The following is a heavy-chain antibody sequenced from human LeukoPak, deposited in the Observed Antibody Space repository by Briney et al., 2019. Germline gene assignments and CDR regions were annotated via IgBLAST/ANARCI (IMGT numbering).Heavy chain of an antibody. J-gene: IGHJ4*02. CDR2: ISSSTYI. CDR1: GFTFRSYS. CDR3: ARDATPVTARYYYDSSGYYLDY. Sequence: PGGSLRLSCAASGFTFRSYSMNWVRQAPGKELEWVSSISSSTYIYYADSVKGRFTISRDNAKNSLYLQMNSLRAEDTAVYYCARDATPVTARYYYDSSGYYLDYWGQGTLVTVSS. D-gene: IGHD3-22*01. V-gene: IGHV3-21*01.